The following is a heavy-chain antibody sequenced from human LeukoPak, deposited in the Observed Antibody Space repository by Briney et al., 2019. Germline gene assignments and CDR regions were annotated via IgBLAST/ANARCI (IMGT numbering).Heavy chain of an antibody. Sequence: SETLSLTCTVSSDSINSSTYYWGWIRQPPGKGLEWIGSIYYSGSTYYNPSLKSRVTISVDTSKNQFSLKLSSVTAADTAVYYCARPLEMAIRNDAFDIWGQGTMVTVSS. CDR1: SDSINSSTYY. CDR2: IYYSGST. V-gene: IGHV4-39*07. CDR3: ARPLEMAIRNDAFDI. J-gene: IGHJ3*02. D-gene: IGHD5-24*01.